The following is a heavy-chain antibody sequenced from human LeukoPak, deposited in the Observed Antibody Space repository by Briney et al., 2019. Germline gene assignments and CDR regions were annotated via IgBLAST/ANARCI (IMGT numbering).Heavy chain of an antibody. Sequence: SETLSLTCTVSGGTVSSGSYYWSWIRQPPGKGLEWIGYGYYSGSTNYNPSLKSRVTISVDTSKNQFSLKLSSVTAADTAVYYCARSTGTTFGFSDCWGQGTLVTVSS. V-gene: IGHV4-61*01. CDR2: GYYSGST. CDR1: GGTVSSGSYY. D-gene: IGHD3-16*01. CDR3: ARSTGTTFGFSDC. J-gene: IGHJ4*02.